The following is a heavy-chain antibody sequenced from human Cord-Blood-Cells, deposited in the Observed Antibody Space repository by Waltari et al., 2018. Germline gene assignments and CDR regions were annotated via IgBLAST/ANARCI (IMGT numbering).Heavy chain of an antibody. CDR3: ARGRIAAAGTSRDDYYYYYGMDV. CDR1: GGSLHSGSSS. Sequence: QVQLQESGPGLVKPSQTLSLTCTVPGGSLHSGSSSLSWLRQPPGKGLARVGYIYYSGSTYYNPSLKSRVTISVDTSKNQFSLKLSSVTAADTAVYYCARGRIAAAGTSRDDYYYYYGMDVWGQGTTVTVSS. V-gene: IGHV4-30-4*08. J-gene: IGHJ6*02. D-gene: IGHD6-13*01. CDR2: IYYSGST.